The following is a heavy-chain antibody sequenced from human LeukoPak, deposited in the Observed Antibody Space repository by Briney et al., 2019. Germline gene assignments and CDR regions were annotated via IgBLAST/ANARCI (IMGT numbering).Heavy chain of an antibody. J-gene: IGHJ4*02. D-gene: IGHD5-18*01. CDR3: ARRAMVNFDY. CDR2: IYYSGST. Sequence: SETLSLTCTVSGGCISSSSYYWGWIHQPPGKGLEWIGSIYYSGSTYYNPSLKSRVTISVDTSKNQFSLKLSSVTAADTAVYYCARRAMVNFDYWGQGTLVTVSS. CDR1: GGCISSSSYY. V-gene: IGHV4-39*01.